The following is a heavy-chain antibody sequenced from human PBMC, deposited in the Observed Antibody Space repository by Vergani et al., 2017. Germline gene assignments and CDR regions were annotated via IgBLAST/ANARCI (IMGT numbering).Heavy chain of an antibody. J-gene: IGHJ6*02. D-gene: IGHD2-2*01. CDR3: ARDPDIVVVPAAPYYYYYYGMDV. CDR1: GYSFTSYW. CDR2: ISAYNGNT. Sequence: QVQLVQSGAEVKKPGESLKISCKGSGYSFTSYWIGWVRQAPGQGLEWMGWISAYNGNTNYAQKLQGRVTMTTDTSTSTAYMELRSLRSDDTAVYYCARDPDIVVVPAAPYYYYYYGMDVWGQGTTVTVSS. V-gene: IGHV1-18*04.